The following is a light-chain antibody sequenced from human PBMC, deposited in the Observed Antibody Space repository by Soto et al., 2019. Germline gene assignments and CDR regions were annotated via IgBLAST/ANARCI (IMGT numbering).Light chain of an antibody. J-gene: IGKJ4*01. V-gene: IGKV4-1*01. Sequence: DIVMTQSPDSLAVSLGERATINCKSSQSVLYSSNNKNYLAWYRQKPGQPPKLLIYWASTRESGVPARFSGSGSGTDSTLTISSLQAEDVAVYYCQQYYTTPLTFGGGTKVEIK. CDR1: QSVLYSSNNKNY. CDR2: WAS. CDR3: QQYYTTPLT.